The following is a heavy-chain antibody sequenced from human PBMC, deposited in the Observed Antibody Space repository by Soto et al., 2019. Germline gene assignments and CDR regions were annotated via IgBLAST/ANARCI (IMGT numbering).Heavy chain of an antibody. CDR2: IVVGSGNT. CDR3: AAAFSYYYDNPVGGMDV. J-gene: IGHJ6*02. V-gene: IGHV1-58*01. Sequence: SVKVSCKASGYTFTIYAVQWVRQARGQRLEWIGWIVVGSGNTNYAQKFQERVTITRDMSTSTAYRELSSLRSEDTAVYYCAAAFSYYYDNPVGGMDVWGQGTTVTVSS. CDR1: GYTFTIYA. D-gene: IGHD3-22*01.